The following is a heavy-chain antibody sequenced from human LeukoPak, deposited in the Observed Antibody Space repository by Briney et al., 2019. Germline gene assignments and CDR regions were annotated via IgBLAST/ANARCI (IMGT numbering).Heavy chain of an antibody. J-gene: IGHJ4*02. CDR3: SRWELFENY. CDR1: GFRFSSSW. Sequence: SGGSLRLSCAASGFRFSSSWMCWVRQVPGKGLEWLANINEEGSAKNYADSVRGRFTISRDNSKNTLYLQMNSLKTEDTAVYYCSRWELFENYWGQGTLVTVSS. D-gene: IGHD3-10*01. CDR2: INEEGSAK. V-gene: IGHV3-7*03.